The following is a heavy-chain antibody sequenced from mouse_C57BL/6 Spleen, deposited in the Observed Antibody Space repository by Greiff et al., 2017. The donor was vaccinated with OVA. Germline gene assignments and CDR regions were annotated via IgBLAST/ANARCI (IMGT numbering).Heavy chain of an antibody. D-gene: IGHD2-12*01. CDR2: IYPGSGST. Sequence: QVQLQQPGAELVKPGASVKMSCKASGYTFTSYWITWVKQRPGQGLEWIGDIYPGSGSTNYNEKFKSKATLTVDTSSSTAYMQLSSLTSEDSAVYLCARWGNTIVRWYFCLGRTGPTLTVSS. J-gene: IGHJ1*03. CDR1: GYTFTSYW. CDR3: ARWGNTIVRWYFCL. V-gene: IGHV1-55*01.